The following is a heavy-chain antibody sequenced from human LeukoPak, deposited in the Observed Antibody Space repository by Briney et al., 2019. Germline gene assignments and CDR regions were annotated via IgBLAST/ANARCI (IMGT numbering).Heavy chain of an antibody. CDR3: ARVLRSDSSWNLDAFDI. CDR2: IKQDGSEK. D-gene: IGHD6-13*01. CDR1: GFTFNTYW. J-gene: IGHJ3*02. V-gene: IGHV3-7*04. Sequence: GGSLRLSCAASGFTFNTYWMSWVRQAPGKGLEWVANIKQDGSEKYYVDSVKGRFTISRDNAKNSLYLQMNSLKAVDTAVYFCARVLRSDSSWNLDAFDIWGQGTMVSVSS.